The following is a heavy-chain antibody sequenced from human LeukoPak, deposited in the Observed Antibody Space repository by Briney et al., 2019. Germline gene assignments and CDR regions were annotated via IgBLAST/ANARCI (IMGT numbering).Heavy chain of an antibody. CDR2: IYNSGST. V-gene: IGHV4-38-2*01. D-gene: IGHD3-16*01. CDR1: GNSISNTYY. J-gene: IGHJ6*03. Sequence: SETLSLTCAVSGNSISNTYYWGWIRQPPGKELEWIGSIYNSGSTHYNPSLKSRVTISVDTSKNQFSLKLSSVTAADTAVYYCARGGARSLYYYYYYMDVWGKGTTVTVSS. CDR3: ARGGARSLYYYYYYMDV.